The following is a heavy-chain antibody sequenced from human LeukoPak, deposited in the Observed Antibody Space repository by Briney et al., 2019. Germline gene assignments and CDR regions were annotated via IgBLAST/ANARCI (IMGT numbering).Heavy chain of an antibody. J-gene: IGHJ4*02. CDR3: VGEDYGGYRFDS. CDR2: IYYSGST. CDR1: GGSISSGTYY. D-gene: IGHD4-23*01. Sequence: SETLSLTCTVSGGSISSGTYYWSWIRQPAGKGLEWLGYIYYSGSTIYNPSLKSRLTISLDTSKNQFSLRLGSVTAADTAVYYCVGEDYGGYRFDSWGQGTLVTVSS. V-gene: IGHV4-61*10.